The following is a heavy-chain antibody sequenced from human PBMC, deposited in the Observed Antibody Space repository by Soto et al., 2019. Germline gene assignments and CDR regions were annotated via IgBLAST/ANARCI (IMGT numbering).Heavy chain of an antibody. CDR1: GFTVSSNY. V-gene: IGHV3-53*01. CDR3: ARDRYYDFWSGYYKDPYYYGMDV. CDR2: IYSGGST. D-gene: IGHD3-3*01. J-gene: IGHJ6*02. Sequence: PVGSLRLSCAASGFTVSSNYMSWVRQAPGKGLEWVSVIYSGGSTYYADSVKGRFTISRDNSKNTLYLQMNSLRAEDTAVYYCARDRYYDFWSGYYKDPYYYGMDVWGQGTTVTVSS.